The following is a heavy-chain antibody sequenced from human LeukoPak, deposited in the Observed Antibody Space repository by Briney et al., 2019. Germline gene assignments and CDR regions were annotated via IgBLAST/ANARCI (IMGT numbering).Heavy chain of an antibody. V-gene: IGHV3-33*06. CDR3: AKEGDEFRGYLDV. Sequence: PGTSLRLSCAASGFTFSRLGMQWVRQAPGKGLEWVAVIHNDGTQGQYGDSVKGRFTISKDNSQNTLHLQLSNLRDADTGVYYCAKEGDEFRGYLDVWGKGTTVTVSS. CDR1: GFTFSRLG. D-gene: IGHD2-21*02. J-gene: IGHJ6*03. CDR2: IHNDGTQG.